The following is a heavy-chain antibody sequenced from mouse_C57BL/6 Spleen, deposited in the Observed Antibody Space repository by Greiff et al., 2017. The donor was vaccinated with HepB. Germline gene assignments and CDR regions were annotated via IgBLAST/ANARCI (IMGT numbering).Heavy chain of an antibody. CDR2: IDPSDSYT. J-gene: IGHJ3*01. CDR3: ARWDYFFAY. D-gene: IGHD4-1*01. CDR1: GYTFTSYW. Sequence: QVQLQQPGAELVMPGASVKLSCKASGYTFTSYWMHWVKQRPGQGLEWIGEIDPSDSYTNYNQKFKGKSTLTVDKSSSTAYMQLSSLTSEDSAVYYCARWDYFFAYWGQGTLVTVSA. V-gene: IGHV1-69*01.